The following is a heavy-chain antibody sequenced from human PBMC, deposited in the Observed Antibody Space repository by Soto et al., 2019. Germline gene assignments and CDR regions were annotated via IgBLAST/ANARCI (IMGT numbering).Heavy chain of an antibody. CDR1: GCSISSYY. Sequence: PSETLSLTCTVSGCSISSYYWSWIRQPPGKGLEWIGYIYSSGRTHYNPSLKSRINISLDTSNNLLSLRLSSVTAADTAVYYCARMGLHLGELSRNWFDPWGRGTLVTVSS. V-gene: IGHV4-59*06. CDR2: IYSSGRT. D-gene: IGHD3-16*02. J-gene: IGHJ5*02. CDR3: ARMGLHLGELSRNWFDP.